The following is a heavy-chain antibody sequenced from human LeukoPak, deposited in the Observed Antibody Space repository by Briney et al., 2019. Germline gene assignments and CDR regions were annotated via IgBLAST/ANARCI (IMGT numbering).Heavy chain of an antibody. Sequence: PGGSLRLSCAASGFTFSSYSMNWVRQAPGKGLEWVAVISYDGSNKYYADSVKGRFTISRDNSKNTLCLQMNSLRAEDTAVYYCARDNLSGAYQLLFDYWGQGTLVTVSS. CDR1: GFTFSSYS. CDR3: ARDNLSGAYQLLFDY. J-gene: IGHJ4*02. D-gene: IGHD2-2*01. CDR2: ISYDGSNK. V-gene: IGHV3-30*03.